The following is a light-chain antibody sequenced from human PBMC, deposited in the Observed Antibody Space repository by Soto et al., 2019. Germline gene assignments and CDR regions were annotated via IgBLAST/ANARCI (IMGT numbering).Light chain of an antibody. CDR1: QSVSSY. V-gene: IGKV3-11*01. J-gene: IGKJ4*01. CDR2: DAP. CDR3: QQRSNWPLT. Sequence: EIVLTQSPATLSLSPGERATLSCRASQSVSSYLAWYQQKPGQAPRLLIYDAPNRATGIPARFSGSGSGTDFTLTISSLEPEDFAVYYCQQRSNWPLTFGGGTKLEIK.